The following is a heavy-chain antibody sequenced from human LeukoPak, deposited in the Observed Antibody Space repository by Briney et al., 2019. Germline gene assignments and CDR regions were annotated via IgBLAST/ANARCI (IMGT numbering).Heavy chain of an antibody. V-gene: IGHV1-8*01. CDR1: GYTFTSYD. Sequence: GASVKVSCKASGYTFTSYDINWVRQATGQGLEWMGWMNPNSGNTGYAQKFQGRVTMTRYTSISTAYMELSSLRSEDTAVYYCARGSLGSSWYILDYWGQGTLVTVSS. J-gene: IGHJ4*02. CDR3: ARGSLGSSWYILDY. CDR2: MNPNSGNT. D-gene: IGHD6-13*01.